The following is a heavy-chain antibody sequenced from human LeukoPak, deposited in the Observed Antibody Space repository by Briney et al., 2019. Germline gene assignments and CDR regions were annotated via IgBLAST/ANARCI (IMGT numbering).Heavy chain of an antibody. J-gene: IGHJ6*03. Sequence: GGSLRLSCAASGFTFSSYAMSWVRQAPGKGLEWVSAISGSGGSTYYADSVKGRFTISRDNSKNTLYLQMNSLRAEDTAVYYCGKKGSTPYYYYMDVWGKGTTVTVSS. CDR1: GFTFSSYA. CDR3: GKKGSTPYYYYMDV. V-gene: IGHV3-23*01. CDR2: ISGSGGST.